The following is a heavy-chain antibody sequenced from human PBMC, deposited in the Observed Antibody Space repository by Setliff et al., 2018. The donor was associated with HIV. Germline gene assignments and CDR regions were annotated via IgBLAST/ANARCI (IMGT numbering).Heavy chain of an antibody. J-gene: IGHJ4*02. CDR1: GSIFSISY. CDR2: ISSDGSTT. Sequence: GGSLRLSCAATGSIFSISYMHWVRQAPGRGLEWASLISSDGSTTTYADSVKGRFTVSRDNARNTLYLQMNSLRPDDTAVYYCATDRFFVANYWGPGTLVTVSS. V-gene: IGHV3-74*03. D-gene: IGHD2-8*01. CDR3: ATDRFFVANY.